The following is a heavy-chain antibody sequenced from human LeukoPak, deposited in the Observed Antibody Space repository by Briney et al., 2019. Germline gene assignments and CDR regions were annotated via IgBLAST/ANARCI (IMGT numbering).Heavy chain of an antibody. D-gene: IGHD3-3*01. CDR2: FDPEEARM. J-gene: IGHJ4*02. Sequence: ASVTVSCKVSGNSLSVLSIQWVRQAPGKGLECMGGFDPEEARMVYAQNFQGRVTMPEDTSTQTAYMERSGLTPDDTAVYYCTATSGDFWSGFVNWGEGALVTVSS. CDR3: TATSGDFWSGFVN. V-gene: IGHV1-24*01. CDR1: GNSLSVLS.